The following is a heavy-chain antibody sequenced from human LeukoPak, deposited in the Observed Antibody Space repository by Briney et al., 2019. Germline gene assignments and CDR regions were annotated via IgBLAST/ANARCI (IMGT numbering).Heavy chain of an antibody. CDR2: IYYSGST. CDR3: ARAPDDIRGYYPLDY. CDR1: GGSISSYY. D-gene: IGHD3-22*01. V-gene: IGHV4-59*01. Sequence: SETLSLTCTVSGGSISSYYWSWIRQPPVKGLEWIGYIYYSGSTNYNPSLKSRVTLSVDTSRNQFSLKLSSVTAADTAVYYCARAPDDIRGYYPLDYWGQGTLVTVSS. J-gene: IGHJ4*02.